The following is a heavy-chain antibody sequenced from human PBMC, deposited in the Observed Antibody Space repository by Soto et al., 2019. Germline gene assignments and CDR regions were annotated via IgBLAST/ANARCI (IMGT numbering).Heavy chain of an antibody. D-gene: IGHD1-1*01. CDR1: GGSISSYY. Sequence: QVQLQESGPGLVKPSETLSLTCTVSGGSISSYYWSWIRQPPGKGLEWIGYIYYSGSTNYNPSLTSRVTISVDTSKNQVSLKLSSVTAADTAVYYCARDWRPGTYWFDPWGQGTLVTVSS. V-gene: IGHV4-59*01. J-gene: IGHJ5*02. CDR2: IYYSGST. CDR3: ARDWRPGTYWFDP.